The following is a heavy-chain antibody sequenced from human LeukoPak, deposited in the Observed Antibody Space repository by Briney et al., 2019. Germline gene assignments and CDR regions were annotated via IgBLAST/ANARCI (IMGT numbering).Heavy chain of an antibody. J-gene: IGHJ4*02. CDR2: IKSDGITI. CDR1: GFTFSSYA. Sequence: GSLRLSCAASGFTFSSYAMNWVRQAPGKGLVWVSRIKSDGITITYADSVKGRFTISRDNAKNTLYLQMNSLRAEDTAVYYCLRDLNWSLDQWGQGTLVTVSS. CDR3: LRDLNWSLDQ. V-gene: IGHV3-74*01. D-gene: IGHD1-20*01.